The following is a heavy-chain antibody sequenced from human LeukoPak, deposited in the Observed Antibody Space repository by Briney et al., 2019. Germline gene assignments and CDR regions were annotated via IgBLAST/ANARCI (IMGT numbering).Heavy chain of an antibody. CDR1: GYTLTELS. D-gene: IGHD3-10*01. V-gene: IGHV1-24*01. Sequence: ASVKVSCKVSGYTLTELSMHWVRQAPGKGLEWMGGFDPEDGETIYAQKFQGRVTMTEDTSTDTAYMELSSLRSEDTAVYYRATYSLSGLWFGELSDWGQGTLVTASS. CDR2: FDPEDGET. CDR3: ATYSLSGLWFGELSD. J-gene: IGHJ4*02.